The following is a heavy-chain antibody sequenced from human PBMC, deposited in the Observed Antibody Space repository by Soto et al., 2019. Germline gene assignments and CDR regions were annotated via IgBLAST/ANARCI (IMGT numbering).Heavy chain of an antibody. CDR1: GGTFKTYP. J-gene: IGHJ5*02. D-gene: IGHD3-10*02. V-gene: IGHV1-69*01. CDR2: LIPAIPTP. Sequence: QVQLVQSGAEVTKPGSSVKVSCKTSGGTFKTYPITWVRQAPGQGLELMGGLIPAIPTPTYAQKFQGRVTITADESTSTADMELSRMRSEDTAVHYCSRGIEEWSPLGYYVPWGQGTLVIVSS. CDR3: SRGIEEWSPLGYYVP.